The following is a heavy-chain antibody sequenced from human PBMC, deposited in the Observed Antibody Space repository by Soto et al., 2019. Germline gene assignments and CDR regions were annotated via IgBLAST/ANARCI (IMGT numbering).Heavy chain of an antibody. Sequence: GGSLRLSCAASGFTFSSYWMSWVRQAPGKGLEWVANIKQDGSEKYYVDSVKGRFTISRDNAKNSLYLQMNSLRAEDTAVYYCAREGSRSPRYRYGMDVWGQGNTVTVSS. V-gene: IGHV3-7*03. J-gene: IGHJ6*02. D-gene: IGHD2-15*01. CDR2: IKQDGSEK. CDR3: AREGSRSPRYRYGMDV. CDR1: GFTFSSYW.